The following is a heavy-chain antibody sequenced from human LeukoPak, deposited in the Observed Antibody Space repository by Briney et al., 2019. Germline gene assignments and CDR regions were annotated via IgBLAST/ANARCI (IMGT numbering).Heavy chain of an antibody. CDR2: IANKVNGYTT. D-gene: IGHD5-12*01. J-gene: IGHJ3*02. CDR1: GFTFSDHY. Sequence: GGSLRLSCGASGFTFSDHYMHWVRQAPGKGLQWVGRIANKVNGYTTEYAASVKGRFTISRDDSKDSLYLHMNSLKTEDTAVYYCTRGYSGVSVYAFDIWGQGTMVTVSS. V-gene: IGHV3-72*01. CDR3: TRGYSGVSVYAFDI.